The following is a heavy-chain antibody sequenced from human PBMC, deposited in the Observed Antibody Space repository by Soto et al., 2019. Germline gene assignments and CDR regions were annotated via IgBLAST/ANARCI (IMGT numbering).Heavy chain of an antibody. J-gene: IGHJ6*02. Sequence: SETLSLTFAVSSGSIDTTNWWSWVRQPPGRGLEWIGEIFHSGNTYYNPSLASRVTISVDTSKNQFSLNLRSVTAADTAVYYCARRTWGMDVWGQGTTVTVSS. D-gene: IGHD2-8*01. CDR3: ARRTWGMDV. CDR1: SGSIDTTNW. V-gene: IGHV4-4*02. CDR2: IFHSGNT.